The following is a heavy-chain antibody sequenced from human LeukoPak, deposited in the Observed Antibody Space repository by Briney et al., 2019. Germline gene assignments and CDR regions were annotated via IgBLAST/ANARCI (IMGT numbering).Heavy chain of an antibody. V-gene: IGHV4-34*01. CDR1: RGSFSGYY. J-gene: IGHJ4*02. Sequence: SETLSLTCAVYRGSFSGYYWSWIRQPPGKGLEWIGEINHSGSTNYNPSLKSRVTISVDTSKNQFSLKLSSVTAADTAVYYCARVVRGYSYGSWYFDYWGQGTLVTVSS. CDR3: ARVVRGYSYGSWYFDY. D-gene: IGHD5-18*01. CDR2: INHSGST.